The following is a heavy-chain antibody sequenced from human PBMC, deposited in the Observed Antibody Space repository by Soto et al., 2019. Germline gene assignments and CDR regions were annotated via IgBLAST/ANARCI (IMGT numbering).Heavy chain of an antibody. V-gene: IGHV1-2*02. CDR3: ARDLITMIVGVPTFDY. Sequence: ASVKVSCKASGYTFTAYYMHWVRQAPGQGLEWMGWINPNSGGTNYAQKFRGRVTMTRDTSISTAYRGLSRLRSDDTAVYYCARDLITMIVGVPTFDYWGQGTLVTVSS. CDR2: INPNSGGT. D-gene: IGHD3-22*01. CDR1: GYTFTAYY. J-gene: IGHJ4*02.